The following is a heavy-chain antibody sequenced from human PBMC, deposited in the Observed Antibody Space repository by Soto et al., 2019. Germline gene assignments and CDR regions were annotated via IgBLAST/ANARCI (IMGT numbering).Heavy chain of an antibody. CDR1: GFTFSDYY. Sequence: PGGSLRLSCAASGFTFSDYYMSWIRQAPGKGLEWVSYISSSSSYTNYADSVKGRFTISRDNAKNSLYLQMNSLRAEDTAVYYCARPRGRFGELEDGMDVWGQGATVTVSS. CDR3: ARPRGRFGELEDGMDV. V-gene: IGHV3-11*06. D-gene: IGHD3-10*01. J-gene: IGHJ6*02. CDR2: ISSSSSYT.